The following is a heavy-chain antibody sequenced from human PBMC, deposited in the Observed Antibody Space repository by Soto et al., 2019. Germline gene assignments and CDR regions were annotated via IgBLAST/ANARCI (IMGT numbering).Heavy chain of an antibody. CDR3: YSVGTSKYPLPCFDY. V-gene: IGHV4-30-4*01. D-gene: IGHD4-4*01. Sequence: PSETLSLTCTVSGGSMSSGDYYWNRIRQPPGKGLEWIGNIYSGGSTSYNPSLKSRLAISIDTSKNQFSLKLTSVTAADTAVYYCYSVGTSKYPLPCFDYWGQGTLGTGSS. CDR1: GGSMSSGDYY. CDR2: IYSGGST. J-gene: IGHJ4*02.